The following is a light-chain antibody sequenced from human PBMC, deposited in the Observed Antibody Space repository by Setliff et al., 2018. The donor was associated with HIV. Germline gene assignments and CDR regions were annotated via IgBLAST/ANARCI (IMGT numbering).Light chain of an antibody. CDR3: CSYAGTYTSLYV. V-gene: IGLV2-11*01. Sequence: QSALAQPPSASGSPGQSVTISCTGTSGDVGGYNYVSWYQQYPGKAPKLLIHEVTKRPSGVPDRFSGSKSGNTASLTISGLQAEDEGDYYCCSYAGTYTSLYVFGTGTKVTVL. CDR2: EVT. J-gene: IGLJ1*01. CDR1: SGDVGGYNY.